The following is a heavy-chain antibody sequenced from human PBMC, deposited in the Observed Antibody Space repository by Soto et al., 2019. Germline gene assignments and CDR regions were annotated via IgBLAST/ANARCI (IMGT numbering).Heavy chain of an antibody. D-gene: IGHD2-2*01. CDR3: ARLVGSTSQSHGDYYYGMDV. Sequence: SETLSLTCTVATGSISSYYWSSIRQPPGKGLEWIGYIYYLGAPNYNPSLKRRVTISVDTSKNQFSLKLSSVAAADTAVYYCARLVGSTSQSHGDYYYGMDVWAQGTRVTVSS. CDR1: TGSISSYY. J-gene: IGHJ6*02. V-gene: IGHV4-59*01. CDR2: IYYLGAP.